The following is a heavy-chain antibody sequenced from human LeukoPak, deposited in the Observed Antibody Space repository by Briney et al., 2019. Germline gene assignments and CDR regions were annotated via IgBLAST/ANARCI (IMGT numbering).Heavy chain of an antibody. Sequence: GASVNVSFKASGYTFSSYAIQWVRPAPGERLEWMGWINADNGNTKYSQKFQGRVTITRDTSATTAYMELSSLRSEDTAVYYCARDRGYSGYDHDFDYWGQGTLVTVSS. CDR2: INADNGNT. J-gene: IGHJ4*02. D-gene: IGHD5-12*01. V-gene: IGHV1-3*01. CDR3: ARDRGYSGYDHDFDY. CDR1: GYTFSSYA.